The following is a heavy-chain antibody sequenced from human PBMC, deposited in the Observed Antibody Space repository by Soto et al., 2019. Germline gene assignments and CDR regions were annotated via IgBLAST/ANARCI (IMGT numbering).Heavy chain of an antibody. V-gene: IGHV3-30*18. Sequence: GGSLRLSCAASRFTFSSYAMSWVRQAPGKGLEWVAVISYDGSNKYYADSVKGRFTISRDNSKNTLYLQMNSLRAEDTAVYYCAKDDQIFGVVPSGMDVWGQGTTVTVSS. CDR3: AKDDQIFGVVPSGMDV. J-gene: IGHJ6*02. CDR1: RFTFSSYA. D-gene: IGHD3-3*01. CDR2: ISYDGSNK.